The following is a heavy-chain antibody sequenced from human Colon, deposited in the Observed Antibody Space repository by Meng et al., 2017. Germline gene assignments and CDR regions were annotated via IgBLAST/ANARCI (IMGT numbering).Heavy chain of an antibody. CDR1: GYLFSYYS. CDR2: SNTKTGNP. V-gene: IGHV7-4-1*02. D-gene: IGHD6-13*01. CDR3: AREGSDSWIDY. Sequence: QVQLVQSGSELKKAGASVKVTCKTSGYLFSYYSMNWVRQAPGRGLEWMGRSNTKTGNPTYAQAFTGRFVFSLDTSVSTAYLQINDLKADDTAVYYCAREGSDSWIDYWGQGTLVTVSS. J-gene: IGHJ4*02.